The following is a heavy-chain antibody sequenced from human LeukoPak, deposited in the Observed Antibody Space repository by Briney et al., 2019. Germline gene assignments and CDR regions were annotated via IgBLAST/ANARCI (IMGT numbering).Heavy chain of an antibody. D-gene: IGHD4/OR15-4a*01. CDR2: ISSSSNYI. Sequence: GGSLRLSCAASGFTFSSSTMNWVRPAPGKGLEWVSSISSSSNYIYYADSVKGRFTISRDNAKNSLYLQMNSLRADDTAVYYCVRIPNSANFPNWFDPWGQGTLVTVSS. CDR3: VRIPNSANFPNWFDP. V-gene: IGHV3-21*01. CDR1: GFTFSSST. J-gene: IGHJ5*02.